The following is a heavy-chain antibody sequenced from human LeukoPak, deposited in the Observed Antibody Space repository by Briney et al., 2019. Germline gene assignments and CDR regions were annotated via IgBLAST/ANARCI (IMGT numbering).Heavy chain of an antibody. V-gene: IGHV4-39*07. J-gene: IGHJ3*02. D-gene: IGHD1-1*01. CDR3: QREWRVRTSPPNAFDI. CDR1: GGSISSCSYY. Sequence: SETLSLTCTVSGGSISSCSYYWGWIRQPPGKGLEWIGSIYYSGSTYYNPSLKSRVTISVDRSKNQFSLKLSSVTAADTAVYYCQREWRVRTSPPNAFDIWGQGTMVSVSS. CDR2: IYYSGST.